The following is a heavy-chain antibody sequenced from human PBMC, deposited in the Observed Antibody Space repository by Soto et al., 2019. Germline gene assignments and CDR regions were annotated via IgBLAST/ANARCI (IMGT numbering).Heavy chain of an antibody. J-gene: IGHJ4*02. CDR2: IVVGSGNT. V-gene: IGHV1-58*02. CDR1: GFTFTSSA. D-gene: IGHD3-3*01. Sequence: SVKVSFKASGFTFTSSAMQWVRQARGQRLEWIGWIVVGSGNTNYAQKFQERVTITRDMSTSTAYMELSSLRSEDTAVYYCAAVLHYDFWSGYYTGYFDYWGQGTLVTVSS. CDR3: AAVLHYDFWSGYYTGYFDY.